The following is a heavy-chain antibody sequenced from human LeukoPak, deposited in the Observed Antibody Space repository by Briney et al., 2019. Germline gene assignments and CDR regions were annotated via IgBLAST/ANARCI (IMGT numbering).Heavy chain of an antibody. CDR2: INPNNGGT. J-gene: IGHJ4*02. Sequence: ASVTVSCTASGYTFTGYYIHWVRQAPGQGLDWMGRINPNNGGTNYAQKFQGRVTMTRDMSMSTAYMELSRLRSDDTAVYYCARRGKSSGCLDYWGQGTLVTVSS. V-gene: IGHV1-2*06. CDR3: ARRGKSSGCLDY. D-gene: IGHD3-22*01. CDR1: GYTFTGYY.